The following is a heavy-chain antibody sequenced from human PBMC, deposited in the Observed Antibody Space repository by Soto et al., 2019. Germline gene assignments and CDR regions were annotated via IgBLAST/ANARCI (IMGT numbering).Heavy chain of an antibody. J-gene: IGHJ4*02. CDR2: ISGSGGST. CDR3: AKDTSQVVVITKPFDY. Sequence: GGSLRLSCAASGFTFSSYAMSWVRQAPGKGPEWVSAISGSGGSTYYADSVEGRFTISRDNSKNTLYLQMNSLRAEDTAVYYCAKDTSQVVVITKPFDYWGQGNLVTVSS. V-gene: IGHV3-23*01. D-gene: IGHD3-22*01. CDR1: GFTFSSYA.